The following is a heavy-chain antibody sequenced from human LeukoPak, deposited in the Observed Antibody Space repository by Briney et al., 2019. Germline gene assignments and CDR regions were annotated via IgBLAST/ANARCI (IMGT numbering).Heavy chain of an antibody. CDR1: GGSISSSSYY. Sequence: SETLSLTCTVSGGSISSSSYYWGWIRQSPGKGLEWIGSIRHGGSTYYNPSLKSRVTISVDTSKNQFSLKATSVTAADSAVYYCARDETLTALFDYWGQGTLVTVSS. CDR2: IRHGGST. CDR3: ARDETLTALFDY. J-gene: IGHJ4*02. V-gene: IGHV4-39*07.